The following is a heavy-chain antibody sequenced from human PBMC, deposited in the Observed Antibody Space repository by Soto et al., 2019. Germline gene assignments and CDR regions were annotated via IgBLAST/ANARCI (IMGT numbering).Heavy chain of an antibody. CDR2: LTPSGGET. D-gene: IGHD4-17*01. J-gene: IGHJ3*02. Sequence: VGSLRLSGVASGFTFSTYAMSWVRQAPGKGLEWVSALTPSGGETYYADSVKGRFTISRDNSMNALYLQMNSLRIEDTAVYYCAHPRGYGVFDAYDIWGQGTMVTVSS. CDR3: AHPRGYGVFDAYDI. CDR1: GFTFSTYA. V-gene: IGHV3-23*01.